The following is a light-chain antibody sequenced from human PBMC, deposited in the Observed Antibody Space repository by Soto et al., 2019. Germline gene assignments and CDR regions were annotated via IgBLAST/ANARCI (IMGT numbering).Light chain of an antibody. V-gene: IGKV3-15*01. J-gene: IGKJ4*01. CDR3: QQYTNWPLT. CDR2: VAS. CDR1: QSVTSN. Sequence: EIVMTQSPATLSVSSGERATLSCRASQSVTSNLAWYQQKPGRAPRLLIYVASTRATGIPARFSGSGSGTEFTLTISSLQSEDSAVYYCQQYTNWPLTFGGGTKVDIK.